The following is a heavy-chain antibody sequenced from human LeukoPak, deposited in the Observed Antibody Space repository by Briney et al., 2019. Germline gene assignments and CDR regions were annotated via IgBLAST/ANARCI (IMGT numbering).Heavy chain of an antibody. CDR3: ARGTVALYFDY. CDR1: GGSLSSYY. J-gene: IGHJ4*02. Sequence: PSETLSLTCTVSGGSLSSYYWSWIRQPPGKGLEWIGYIYYSGSTNYNPCLKSRVTISVDTSKNQFSLKLSSVTAADTAVYYCARGTVALYFDYWGQGTLVTVSS. D-gene: IGHD6-19*01. V-gene: IGHV4-59*01. CDR2: IYYSGST.